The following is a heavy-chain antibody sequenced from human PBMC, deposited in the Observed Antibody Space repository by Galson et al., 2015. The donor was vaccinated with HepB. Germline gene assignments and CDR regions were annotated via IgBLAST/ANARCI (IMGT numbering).Heavy chain of an antibody. CDR2: IIPTSGAA. V-gene: IGHV1-69*13. CDR3: ARDSSGYPFQF. D-gene: IGHD3-22*01. CDR1: GDNFGTYG. Sequence: SVKVSCKASGDNFGTYGIDWVRQAPGQGLQWMGGIIPTSGAASNAQRFQGRVTFTADGSTSTAYMELSNLRSDDTAVYYCARDSSGYPFQFWGQGTLVTVSS. J-gene: IGHJ4*02.